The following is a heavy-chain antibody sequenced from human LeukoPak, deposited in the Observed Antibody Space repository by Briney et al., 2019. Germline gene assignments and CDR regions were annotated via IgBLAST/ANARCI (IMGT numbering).Heavy chain of an antibody. CDR3: ATHSVVPAGYYYYYMDV. D-gene: IGHD2-2*01. CDR1: GGTFSSYA. Sequence: SVKVSCKASGGTFSSYAISWVRQAPGQGLEWMGGIIPIFGTANYAQKFQGRVTITTDESTSTAYMELSSLRSEDTAVYYCATHSVVPAGYYYYYMDVWGKGTTVTVSS. CDR2: IIPIFGTA. V-gene: IGHV1-69*05. J-gene: IGHJ6*03.